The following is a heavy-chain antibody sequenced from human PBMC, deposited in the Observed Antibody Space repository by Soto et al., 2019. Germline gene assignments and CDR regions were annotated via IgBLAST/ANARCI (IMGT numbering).Heavy chain of an antibody. D-gene: IGHD6-6*01. CDR2: ISWNSGSI. J-gene: IGHJ4*02. V-gene: IGHV3-9*01. CDR1: GFTFDDYA. CDR3: AKGEYSSSPTLFDY. Sequence: EVQLVESGGGLVQPGRSLRISCAASGFTFDDYAMHWVRQAPGKGLEWVAGISWNSGSIGYADSVKGRFTISRDNAKNSLYLQMNSLRAEDTALYYCAKGEYSSSPTLFDYWGQGTLVTGSS.